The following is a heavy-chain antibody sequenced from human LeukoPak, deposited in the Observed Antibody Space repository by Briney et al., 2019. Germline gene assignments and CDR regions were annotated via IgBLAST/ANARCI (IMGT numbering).Heavy chain of an antibody. CDR2: FYYSGVT. V-gene: IGHV4-59*01. J-gene: IGHJ6*03. D-gene: IGHD6-6*01. CDR3: ARGQSSYYYYMDV. Sequence: SETLSLTCTISGDSINSYHWSWLRQPPGSKLEWIGYFYYSGVTNYNPSLKSRVTMSLDTSKNQFSLRLSSVTAADTAVYYCARGQSSYYYYMDVWGKGTTVTVSS. CDR1: GDSINSYH.